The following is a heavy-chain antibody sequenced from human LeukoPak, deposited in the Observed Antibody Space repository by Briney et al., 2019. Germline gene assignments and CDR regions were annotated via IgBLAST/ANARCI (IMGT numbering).Heavy chain of an antibody. CDR3: ARASDPWLQLT. J-gene: IGHJ5*02. CDR2: IKQDGSEK. CDR1: GFTFSNYW. D-gene: IGHD5-24*01. V-gene: IGHV3-7*05. Sequence: TGGSLRLSCAASGFTFSNYWMIWVRQAPGKGLEWVGNIKQDGSEKGYADSVRGRFSISRDNAQTSLYLQMNSLRAEDTAVYYCARASDPWLQLTWGQGTLVTVSS.